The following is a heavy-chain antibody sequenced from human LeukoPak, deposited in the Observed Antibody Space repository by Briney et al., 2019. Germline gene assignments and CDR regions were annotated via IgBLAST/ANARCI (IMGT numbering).Heavy chain of an antibody. CDR3: AREGFLGRGGHYGDERGGFDY. CDR1: GYTFTSYD. CDR2: MNPNSGAT. J-gene: IGHJ4*02. Sequence: ASVKVSFKASGYTFTSYDINWLRQATGQGPEWMGWMNPNSGATGYAQKFQGRVTMTRNTSISTAYMELSSLRSEDTAVYYCAREGFLGRGGHYGDERGGFDYWGQGTLVTVSS. V-gene: IGHV1-8*01. D-gene: IGHD4-17*01.